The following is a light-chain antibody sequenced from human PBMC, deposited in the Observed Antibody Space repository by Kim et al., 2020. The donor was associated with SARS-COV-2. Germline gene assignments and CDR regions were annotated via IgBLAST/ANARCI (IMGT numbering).Light chain of an antibody. CDR1: QSVSSSY. Sequence: PGERATLSCRASQSVSSSYLAWYQQKPGQAPRLLIYGASSRATGIPDRFSGSGSGTDFTLTISRLEPEDFAVYYCQQYGSSPRTFGQGTKLEI. CDR3: QQYGSSPRT. CDR2: GAS. V-gene: IGKV3-20*01. J-gene: IGKJ2*02.